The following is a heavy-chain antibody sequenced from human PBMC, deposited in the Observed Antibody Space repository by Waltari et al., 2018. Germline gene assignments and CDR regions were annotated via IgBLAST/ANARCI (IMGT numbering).Heavy chain of an antibody. D-gene: IGHD1-26*01. CDR2: IYYSGST. CDR1: GGSISSHY. V-gene: IGHV4-59*11. Sequence: QVQLQESGPGLVKPSEPLSLTCTVSGGSISSHYWSWIRQPPGKGLEWIGYIYYSGSTNYNPSLKSRVTISVDTSKNQFSLKLSSVTAADTAVYYCARGYYGVSYAFDIWGQGTMVTVSS. J-gene: IGHJ3*02. CDR3: ARGYYGVSYAFDI.